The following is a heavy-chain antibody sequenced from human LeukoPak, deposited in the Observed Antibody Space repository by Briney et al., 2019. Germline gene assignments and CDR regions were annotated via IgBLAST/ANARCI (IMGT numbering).Heavy chain of an antibody. V-gene: IGHV3-74*01. Sequence: GGSLRLSCAASGFTFRSYWMHWVRQVPGKGLVWVSRINNDGTTTNYADSVEGRFTISRDNAKNTLYLQMNSLRAEDTAVYYCVRDPEGYDKWCGHFRTYFDYWGQGILVSVS. CDR1: GFTFRSYW. CDR2: INNDGTTT. CDR3: VRDPEGYDKWCGHFRTYFDY. D-gene: IGHD3-3*01. J-gene: IGHJ4*02.